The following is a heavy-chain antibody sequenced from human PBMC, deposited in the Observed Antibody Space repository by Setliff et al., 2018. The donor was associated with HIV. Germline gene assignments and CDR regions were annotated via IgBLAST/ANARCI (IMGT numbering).Heavy chain of an antibody. V-gene: IGHV4-59*01. CDR1: DASISNYH. D-gene: IGHD3-10*02. Sequence: SSETLSLTCTVSDASISNYHWSWIRQPPGKGLEWIGYIYYSGSTNYNPSLKSRVTISVDTSKNQFSLKLSSVTAAGTAVYYCARGHMLITYYYYYYMDVWGKGTTVTVSS. CDR3: ARGHMLITYYYYYYMDV. J-gene: IGHJ6*03. CDR2: IYYSGST.